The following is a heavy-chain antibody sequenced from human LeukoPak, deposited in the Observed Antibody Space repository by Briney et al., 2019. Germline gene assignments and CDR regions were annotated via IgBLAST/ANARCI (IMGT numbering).Heavy chain of an antibody. CDR3: ARSLAVAGGPDY. D-gene: IGHD6-19*01. J-gene: IGHJ4*02. Sequence: PGGSLRLSCAASGFTFSSYWMSWVRQAPGKGLEWVSSISSSSYYIYYADSVKGRFTISRDNAKNSLYLQMNSLRAEDTAMYYCARSLAVAGGPDYWGQGTLVTVSS. V-gene: IGHV3-21*01. CDR2: ISSSSYYI. CDR1: GFTFSSYW.